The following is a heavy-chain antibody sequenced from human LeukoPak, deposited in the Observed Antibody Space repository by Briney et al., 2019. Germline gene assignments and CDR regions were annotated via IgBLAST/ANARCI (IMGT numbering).Heavy chain of an antibody. V-gene: IGHV4-59*01. CDR1: GGSISSYY. J-gene: IGHJ4*02. Sequence: NPSETLSLTCTVSGGSISSYYWSWIRQPPGKGLEWIGYTYYSGSTNYNPSLKSRVTISVDTSKNQFSLKLNSVTAADTAVYYCARRAYSSGWYYFDYWGQGTLVTVSS. CDR2: TYYSGST. D-gene: IGHD6-19*01. CDR3: ARRAYSSGWYYFDY.